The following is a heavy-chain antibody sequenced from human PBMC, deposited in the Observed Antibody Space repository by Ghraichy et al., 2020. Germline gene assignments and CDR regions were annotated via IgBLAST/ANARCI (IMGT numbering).Heavy chain of an antibody. CDR2: IIPILGIA. D-gene: IGHD3-10*01. V-gene: IGHV1-69*04. CDR3: ASYGSATGYFDY. Sequence: SVKVSCKASGGTFSSYAISWVRQAPGQGLEWMGRIIPILGIANYAQKFQGRVTITADKSTSTAYMELSSLRSEDTAVYYCASYGSATGYFDYWGQGTLVTVSS. CDR1: GGTFSSYA. J-gene: IGHJ4*02.